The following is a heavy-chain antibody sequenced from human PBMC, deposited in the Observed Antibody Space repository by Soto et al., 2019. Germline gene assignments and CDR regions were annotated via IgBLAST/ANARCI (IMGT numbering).Heavy chain of an antibody. V-gene: IGHV1-3*01. D-gene: IGHD6-13*01. Sequence: QVQLVQSGAEVKKPGASVKVSCKASGYTFTSYAMHWVRQAPGQRLEWMGWINAGNGNTKYSQKFQGRDTITRDTSASTAYMELSSLRSEDTAVYYCARGGIAAAGTTVVYYYYGMDVWGQGTTVTVSS. CDR3: ARGGIAAAGTTVVYYYYGMDV. CDR2: INAGNGNT. J-gene: IGHJ6*02. CDR1: GYTFTSYA.